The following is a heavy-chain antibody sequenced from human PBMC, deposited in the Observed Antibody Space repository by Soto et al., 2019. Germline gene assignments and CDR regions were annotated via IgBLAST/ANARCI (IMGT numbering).Heavy chain of an antibody. Sequence: PSETLSLTCAVSGGSISSDAYSWSWIRQPPGEGLEWIGYIYHSGSAYYNPSLKSRVAMSVDTSKNHFSLKLNSVTAADTAVYYCARGAREYYDLWSGYSYYFDYWGQGIQVTVSS. J-gene: IGHJ4*02. V-gene: IGHV4-30-2*01. CDR2: IYHSGSA. CDR1: GGSISSDAYS. CDR3: ARGAREYYDLWSGYSYYFDY. D-gene: IGHD3-3*01.